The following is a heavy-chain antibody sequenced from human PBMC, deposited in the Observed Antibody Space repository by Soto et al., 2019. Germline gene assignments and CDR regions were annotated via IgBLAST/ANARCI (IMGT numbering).Heavy chain of an antibody. Sequence: GTLSLTCTVSGDSIISSDFYWGWVRQPPGKGLEWIGSIFYLGSSYYNPSLKSRVTMSVDTSKNQFSLRLRPVTAADTALYFCARHSLALRKNNWFDPWGQGIMVTVSS. D-gene: IGHD3-3*02. CDR1: GDSIISSDFY. V-gene: IGHV4-39*01. CDR2: IFYLGSS. J-gene: IGHJ5*02. CDR3: ARHSLALRKNNWFDP.